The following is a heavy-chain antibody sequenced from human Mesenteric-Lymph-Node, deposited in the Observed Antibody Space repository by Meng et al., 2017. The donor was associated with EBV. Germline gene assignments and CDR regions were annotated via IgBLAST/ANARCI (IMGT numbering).Heavy chain of an antibody. CDR1: GGSINSGDYY. Sequence: QLQLQESGPGLVKPSETLSLTCAVSGGSINSGDYYWGWIRQSPGKGLEWIGTIYHSGTTYYNPSLKSLKSRVTISADMSKNQFSLKVTSVTAADTAVYYCARQQGDWNLDFWGQGTLVTVSS. D-gene: IGHD1-1*01. CDR3: ARQQGDWNLDF. J-gene: IGHJ4*02. CDR2: IYHSGTT. V-gene: IGHV4-39*01.